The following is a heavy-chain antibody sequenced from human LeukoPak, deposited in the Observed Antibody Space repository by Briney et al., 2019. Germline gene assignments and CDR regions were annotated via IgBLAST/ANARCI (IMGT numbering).Heavy chain of an antibody. CDR2: IYFSATT. V-gene: IGHV4-59*08. Sequence: SETLSLTCTVSGASINNHYWSWIRQPPGKGLEYVGYIYFSATTKYNPSLDGRVTISVDTSKSQFSLQLSSVTAADTAVYYCARHNYYYYYMDVWGKGTTVIVSS. J-gene: IGHJ6*03. CDR3: ARHNYYYYYMDV. CDR1: GASINNHY.